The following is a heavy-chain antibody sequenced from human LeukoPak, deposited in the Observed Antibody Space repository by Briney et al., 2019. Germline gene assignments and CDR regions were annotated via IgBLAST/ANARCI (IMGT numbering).Heavy chain of an antibody. V-gene: IGHV3-33*01. CDR1: GFTFSSYG. CDR2: IWYDGSNK. J-gene: IGHJ4*02. Sequence: PGGSLRLSCAASGFTFSSYGMHWVRQAPGKGLEWVAVIWYDGSNKYYADPVKGRFTISRDNSKNTLYVQMDSLRAEDTAVYYCARESKESYGSSFYFWGQGTLVTVSS. CDR3: ARESKESYGSSFYF. D-gene: IGHD3-16*02.